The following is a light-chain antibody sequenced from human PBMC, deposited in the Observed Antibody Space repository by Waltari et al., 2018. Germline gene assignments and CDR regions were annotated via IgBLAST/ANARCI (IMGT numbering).Light chain of an antibody. V-gene: IGKV1-39*01. CDR1: QTIGSY. CDR2: AAS. J-gene: IGKJ2*01. CDR3: HQTYSSPQT. Sequence: DLQMTQSPSSLSASVGDRVTITCRASQTIGSYLIWYQHKPGKAPKVLIYAASSLQSGVPSRFSGSGSGTDFTLTISSLQPEDFATYYCHQTYSSPQTFGQGTKLEIK.